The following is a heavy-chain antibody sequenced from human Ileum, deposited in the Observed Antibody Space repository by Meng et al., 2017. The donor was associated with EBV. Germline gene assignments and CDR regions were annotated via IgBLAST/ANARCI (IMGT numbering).Heavy chain of an antibody. V-gene: IGHV1-3*01. J-gene: IGHJ4*02. CDR2: INPGSGNT. D-gene: IGHD1-26*01. CDR1: GYTFTGYA. Sequence: QVQLVQSGAEVKMPGASIKPPCKASGYTFTGYAIHWVRQAPGQRLEWMGWINPGSGNTKYSQKFQGRVTITRDTSATTVYMDLSSLRSEDTAVFYCARDGGFSVGATKYDYWGQGALVTVSS. CDR3: ARDGGFSVGATKYDY.